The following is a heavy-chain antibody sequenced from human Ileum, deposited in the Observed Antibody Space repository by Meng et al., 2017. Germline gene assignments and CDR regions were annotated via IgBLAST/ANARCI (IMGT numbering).Heavy chain of an antibody. Sequence: VVSGVCLVQPGGSLSLVCAASGLSLSSYGMHWVRQAPGKGLVWVSRIKYDGSITMYADFVKGRFTISRDNAKNTLYLQMNNLRAEDTAVYYCARSDWFEPWGQGTLVTVSS. CDR3: ARSDWFEP. J-gene: IGHJ5*02. V-gene: IGHV3-74*03. CDR2: IKYDGSIT. CDR1: GLSLSSYG.